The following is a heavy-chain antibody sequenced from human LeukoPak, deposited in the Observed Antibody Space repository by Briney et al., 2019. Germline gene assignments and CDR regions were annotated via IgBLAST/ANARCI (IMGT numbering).Heavy chain of an antibody. J-gene: IGHJ5*02. CDR3: ASRSSGARFDP. CDR2: IIPIFGIA. D-gene: IGHD2-15*01. Sequence: ASVKVSCKASGGTFSSYAISWVRQAPGQGLEWMGGIIPIFGIANYAQKFQGRVTITTDESTSTAYMELSSLRSEDTAVYYCASRSSGARFDPWGQGTLVTVSS. V-gene: IGHV1-69*05. CDR1: GGTFSSYA.